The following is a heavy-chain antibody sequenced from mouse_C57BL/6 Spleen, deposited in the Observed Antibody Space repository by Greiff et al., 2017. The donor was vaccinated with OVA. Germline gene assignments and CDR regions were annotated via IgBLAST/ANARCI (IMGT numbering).Heavy chain of an antibody. Sequence: EVKLVESGPGLVKPSQSLSLTCSVTGYSITSGYYWNWIRQFPGNKLGWMGYISYDGSNNYNPALKNRISITRDTSKNQFFLKLNSVTTEDTATYYCARGGYDGYDYWGQGTLVTVSA. J-gene: IGHJ3*01. CDR1: GYSITSGYY. D-gene: IGHD2-3*01. CDR2: ISYDGSN. CDR3: ARGGYDGYDY. V-gene: IGHV3-6*01.